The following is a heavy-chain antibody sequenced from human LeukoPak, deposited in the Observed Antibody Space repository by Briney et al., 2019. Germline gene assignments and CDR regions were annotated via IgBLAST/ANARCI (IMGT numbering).Heavy chain of an antibody. CDR2: IYYSGST. CDR1: GGSISSGGYY. Sequence: PSETLSLTCTVSGGSISSGGYYWSWLRQHPGRGLEWIGYIYYSGSTYYNPSLKSRVTISVDTSKNQFSLKLSSVTAADTAVYYCARERAYGGNFSGMDVWGQGTTVTVSS. V-gene: IGHV4-31*03. J-gene: IGHJ6*02. CDR3: ARERAYGGNFSGMDV. D-gene: IGHD4-23*01.